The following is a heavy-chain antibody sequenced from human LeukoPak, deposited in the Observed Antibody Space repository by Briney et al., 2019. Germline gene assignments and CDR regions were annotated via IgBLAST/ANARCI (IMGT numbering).Heavy chain of an antibody. D-gene: IGHD1-26*01. CDR2: INWNGGST. V-gene: IGHV3-20*04. J-gene: IGHJ4*02. Sequence: GGSLRLSCAASGFTFDDYGMSWVRQAPGKGLEWVSGINWNGGSTGYADSVRGRFTTSRDNAKNSLYLQMNTLRVEDTAVYYCAILATRGPKDCWGQGTLVTVSS. CDR3: AILATRGPKDC. CDR1: GFTFDDYG.